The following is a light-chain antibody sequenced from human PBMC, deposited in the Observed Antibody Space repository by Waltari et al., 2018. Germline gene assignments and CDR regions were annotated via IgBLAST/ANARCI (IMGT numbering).Light chain of an antibody. V-gene: IGKV1-39*01. CDR2: SAS. Sequence: DIQMTQSPSSLSASVGDRVTITCRASQNIFNYLNWYHQKPGKAPKLLISSASILQSGVPSRFGGSGFGTDFALTITGLQPEDFGTYYCQQTASAPITFGRGTKVDIK. CDR3: QQTASAPIT. J-gene: IGKJ1*01. CDR1: QNIFNY.